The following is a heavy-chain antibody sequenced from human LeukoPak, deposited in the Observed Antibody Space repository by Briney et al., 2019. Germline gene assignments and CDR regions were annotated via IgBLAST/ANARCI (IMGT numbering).Heavy chain of an antibody. J-gene: IGHJ4*02. D-gene: IGHD3-22*01. CDR1: GGSISSGDYY. Sequence: SETLSLTCTVSGGSISSGDYYWSWIRQPPGKGLEWIGYIYYSGNTYYNPSLKSRVTISVDTSKNQFSLKLSSVTAADTAVYYCARDRGDSSGYLDYWGQGTLVTVSS. V-gene: IGHV4-30-4*01. CDR3: ARDRGDSSGYLDY. CDR2: IYYSGNT.